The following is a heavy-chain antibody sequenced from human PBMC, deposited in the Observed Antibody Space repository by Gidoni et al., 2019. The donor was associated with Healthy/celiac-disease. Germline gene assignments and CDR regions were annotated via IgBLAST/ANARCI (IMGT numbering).Heavy chain of an antibody. D-gene: IGHD2-2*01. J-gene: IGHJ2*01. V-gene: IGHV1-69*01. CDR2: IIPIFGTA. Sequence: QVQLVQSGAEVKKPGSSVKVSCKASGGTFSSYAISWVRQAPGQGLEWMGGIIPIFGTANYAQKFQGRVTITADESTSTAYMELSSLRSEDTAVYYCAREPVLGYCISTSCYNWYFDLWGRGTLVTVSS. CDR1: GGTFSSYA. CDR3: AREPVLGYCISTSCYNWYFDL.